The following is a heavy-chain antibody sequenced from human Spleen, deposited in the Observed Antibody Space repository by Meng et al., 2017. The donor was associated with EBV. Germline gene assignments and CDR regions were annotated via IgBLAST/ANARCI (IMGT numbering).Heavy chain of an antibody. J-gene: IGHJ4*02. V-gene: IGHV1-2*06. Sequence: QVQLVQSGAEVKKPWASVKVSCKASGYNFRNYYMHWVRQAPGQGLEYMGRINPQNGGAHFVQKFQGRFTVTRDTSISTAYMELSGLTFDDTAVYYCAGGWAPDYWGQGTLVAVSS. CDR2: INPQNGGA. CDR3: AGGWAPDY. CDR1: GYNFRNYY. D-gene: IGHD6-19*01.